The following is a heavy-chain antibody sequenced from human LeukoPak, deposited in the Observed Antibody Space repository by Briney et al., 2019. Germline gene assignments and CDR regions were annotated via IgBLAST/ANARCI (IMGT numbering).Heavy chain of an antibody. V-gene: IGHV4-39*07. J-gene: IGHJ6*03. CDR2: IYYSGST. CDR1: GGSISSSSYY. D-gene: IGHD6-19*01. CDR3: ARDETYTSDWQSNHYYYYMDV. Sequence: PSETLSLTCTVSGGSISSSSYYWGWIRQPPGKGLEWIGSIYYSGSTYYNPSLKSRVTISVDTSKNQFSLNLSSVTAADTAVYYCARDETYTSDWQSNHYYYYMDVWGKGTTVTVSS.